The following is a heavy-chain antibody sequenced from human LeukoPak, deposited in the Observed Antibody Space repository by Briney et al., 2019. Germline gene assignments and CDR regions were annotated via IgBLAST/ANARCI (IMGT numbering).Heavy chain of an antibody. D-gene: IGHD3-10*01. J-gene: IGHJ6*03. V-gene: IGHV1-46*01. CDR3: ARVGPMVRGNYYYYYMDV. Sequence: ASVKVSCKASGYTFTSYYMHWVRQAPGQGLEWMGIINPSGGSTSYAQKFHGRVTMTRDMSTSTVYMELSSLRSEDTAVYYCARVGPMVRGNYYYYYMDVWGKGTTVTISS. CDR1: GYTFTSYY. CDR2: INPSGGST.